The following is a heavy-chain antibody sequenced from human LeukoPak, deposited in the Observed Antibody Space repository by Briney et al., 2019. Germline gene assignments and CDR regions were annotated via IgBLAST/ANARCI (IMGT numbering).Heavy chain of an antibody. D-gene: IGHD3-10*01. V-gene: IGHV3-33*08. Sequence: GGSLRLSCAASGFTFSSYGMHWVRQAPGKGLEWVVVIWYDGSNKYYADSVKGRFTISRDNSKNTLYLQMNSLRAEDTAVYYCARDRVTMVRGVSYYYYYGMDVWGQGTTVTVSS. CDR3: ARDRVTMVRGVSYYYYYGMDV. CDR2: IWYDGSNK. CDR1: GFTFSSYG. J-gene: IGHJ6*02.